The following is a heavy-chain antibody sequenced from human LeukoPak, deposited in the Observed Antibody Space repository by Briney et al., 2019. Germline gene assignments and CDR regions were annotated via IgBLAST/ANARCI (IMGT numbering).Heavy chain of an antibody. J-gene: IGHJ4*02. Sequence: GGSLRLSCVASGLPIADFAMHWVRQAPGKGLEWVSLISGDGVSTFYADSVKGRFSISGDNSKNSLSLEMNSLRTEDTAMYYCARESGKFDYWGQGTLVAVSS. V-gene: IGHV3-43*02. CDR2: ISGDGVST. CDR3: ARESGKFDY. CDR1: GLPIADFA.